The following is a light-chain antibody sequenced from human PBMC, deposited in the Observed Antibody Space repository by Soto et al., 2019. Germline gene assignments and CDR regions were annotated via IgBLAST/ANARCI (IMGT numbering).Light chain of an antibody. J-gene: IGLJ3*02. CDR3: SSYTSSTTEV. Sequence: QSALTQPASVSGSPGQSITISCTGTSSDVGGYNYVSWYQQHPGKAPKLMIYEVSNRPSGVSNRFSGSKSGNTASLSIYGLQAEDEADYYCSSYTSSTTEVFGGGTKLTVL. V-gene: IGLV2-14*01. CDR2: EVS. CDR1: SSDVGGYNY.